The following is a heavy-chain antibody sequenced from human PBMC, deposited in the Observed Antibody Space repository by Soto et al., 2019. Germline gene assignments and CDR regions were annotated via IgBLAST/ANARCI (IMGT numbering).Heavy chain of an antibody. Sequence: QVQLAQSGAEVRKPGSSVKVSCRASGGSFSDFAFSWVRQAPGQGLEWMGGTIPMFAATKYAQRFQGRITINADESTRTVYLELSSLTSDDSAVYYCARGGIVAVPAALSSYDDYTNYRFDSWGQGTLVSVSS. D-gene: IGHD4-4*01. CDR3: ARGGIVAVPAALSSYDDYTNYRFDS. V-gene: IGHV1-69*01. CDR1: GGSFSDFA. CDR2: TIPMFAAT. J-gene: IGHJ4*02.